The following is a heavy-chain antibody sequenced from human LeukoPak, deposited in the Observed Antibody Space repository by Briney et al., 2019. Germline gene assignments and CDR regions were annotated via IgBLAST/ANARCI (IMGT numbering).Heavy chain of an antibody. Sequence: GGSLRLSCAASGSSFSSSWMHWVRQAPGKGLVWVSRINDDETSTTYADSVKGRFTISRDNAKNMLYLQMNNLRADDTAVYYCATTGSGSYYDYWGQGTLVTVSS. J-gene: IGHJ4*02. CDR2: INDDETST. CDR1: GSSFSSSW. D-gene: IGHD1-26*01. CDR3: ATTGSGSYYDY. V-gene: IGHV3-74*01.